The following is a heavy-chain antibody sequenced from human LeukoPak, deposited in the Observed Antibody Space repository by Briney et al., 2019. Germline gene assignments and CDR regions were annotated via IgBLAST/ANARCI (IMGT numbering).Heavy chain of an antibody. CDR1: GFTFSTCG. CDR2: IRYDGSNK. Sequence: GGSLRLSCAASGFTFSTCGMHWVRQAPGKGLEWVAFIRYDGSNKYYADSVKGRFTISRDNSKNTLYLQMNSLRAEDTAVYYCARESGIAAALDLWGQGTLVTVSS. CDR3: ARESGIAAALDL. J-gene: IGHJ5*02. D-gene: IGHD6-13*01. V-gene: IGHV3-30*02.